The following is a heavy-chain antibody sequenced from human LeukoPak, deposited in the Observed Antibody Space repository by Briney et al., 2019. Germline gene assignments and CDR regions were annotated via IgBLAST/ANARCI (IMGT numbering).Heavy chain of an antibody. CDR1: RLTFRGYW. J-gene: IGHJ4*02. V-gene: IGHV3-7*03. D-gene: IGHD2-8*02. Sequence: GGSLRLSCVVSRLTFRGYWMRWVRQAPGKGLEWVAAINKDGSEKRYVDSAEGRFTISRDNARNSVYLQMTSLGAEDTGVYYCATYTQHFGAPGGADYWGLGTLVTVSS. CDR2: INKDGSEK. CDR3: ATYTQHFGAPGGADY.